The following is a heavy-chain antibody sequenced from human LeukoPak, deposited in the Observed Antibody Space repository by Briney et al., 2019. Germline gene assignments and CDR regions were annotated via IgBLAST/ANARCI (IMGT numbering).Heavy chain of an antibody. V-gene: IGHV3-11*04. CDR2: ISSSGSTI. D-gene: IGHD6-13*01. J-gene: IGHJ4*02. CDR1: GFTFSDYY. CDR3: VRGQATAWGLEY. Sequence: GGSLRLSCAASGFTFSDYYKSWIRQAPGKGLEWVSYISSSGSTIYYADSVKGRFTISRDNAKNSLYLQMNSLRAEDTALYYCVRGQATAWGLEYWGQGTLVTVSS.